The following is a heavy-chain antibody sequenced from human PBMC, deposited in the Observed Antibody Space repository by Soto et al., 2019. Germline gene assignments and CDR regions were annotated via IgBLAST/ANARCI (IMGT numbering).Heavy chain of an antibody. CDR1: GYTFTTYG. V-gene: IGHV1-18*01. CDR3: AREGERDLGLGLFFHYAMDV. Sequence: QVRLVQSGAEVKKAGASVKVSCKASGYTFTTYGISWVRRTPGQGLEWMGRSSAYKNDRNTSDAQKFQGRVTMTTDTSTSTAYMELRSLSVDDTAVYFCAREGERDLGLGLFFHYAMDVWGQGTTVTVSS. J-gene: IGHJ6*02. CDR2: SSAYKNDRNT. D-gene: IGHD2-8*02.